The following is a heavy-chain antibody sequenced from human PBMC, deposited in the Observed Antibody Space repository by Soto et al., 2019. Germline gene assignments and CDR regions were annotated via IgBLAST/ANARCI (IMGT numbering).Heavy chain of an antibody. V-gene: IGHV3-30*18. CDR1: GFTFSSYG. J-gene: IGHJ6*03. CDR3: AKGRAAAGVNYMDV. D-gene: IGHD6-13*01. Sequence: HPGGSLRLSCAASGFTFSSYGMHWVRQAPGKGLEWVAVISYDGSNKYYADSVKGRFTISRDNSKNTLYLQMNSLRAEDTVVYYCAKGRAAAGVNYMDVWGKGTTVTVSS. CDR2: ISYDGSNK.